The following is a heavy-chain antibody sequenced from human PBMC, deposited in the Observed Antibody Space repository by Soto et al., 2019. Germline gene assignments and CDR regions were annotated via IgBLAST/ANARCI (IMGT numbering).Heavy chain of an antibody. V-gene: IGHV4-59*01. CDR3: ARVFFGRLAWFDP. D-gene: IGHD1-26*01. CDR1: GGSIRSYY. CDR2: IYYSGST. J-gene: IGHJ5*02. Sequence: SATLSLTCTVSGGSIRSYYWGWIRQPPGKGLEWIGYIYYSGSTNYNPSLKSRVTISVDTSKNQFSLKLSSVTAADTAVYYCARVFFGRLAWFDPWGQGTLVTVS.